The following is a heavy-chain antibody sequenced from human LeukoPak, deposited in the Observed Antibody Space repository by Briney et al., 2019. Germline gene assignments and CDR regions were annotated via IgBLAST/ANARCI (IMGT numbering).Heavy chain of an antibody. CDR2: IYVTGN. D-gene: IGHD3-16*02. Sequence: SETLSLICTVSGGSIGTYYWSWVRQSPGKGLEWFGYIYVTGNRYNPYLQSRVTISVDTSRNQFFLKMSSVTAADTAVYYCARHIGGGIEDMDVWGKGTKVTVSS. CDR1: GGSIGTYY. V-gene: IGHV4-59*08. J-gene: IGHJ6*03. CDR3: ARHIGGGIEDMDV.